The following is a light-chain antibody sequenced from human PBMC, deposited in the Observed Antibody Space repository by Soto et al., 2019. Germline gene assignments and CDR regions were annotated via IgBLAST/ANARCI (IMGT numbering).Light chain of an antibody. CDR1: QSVSSK. V-gene: IGKV3-15*01. J-gene: IGKJ4*01. CDR3: QQYNTWPRT. Sequence: EIVMTQSPATLSVSPGERATLSCRASQSVSSKLAWYQQIPGQAPRLLIYVASIRATGIPDRFSGRGSGTEFTLTISSLQYEDFGVYYCQQYNTWPRTFGGGTKVEIK. CDR2: VAS.